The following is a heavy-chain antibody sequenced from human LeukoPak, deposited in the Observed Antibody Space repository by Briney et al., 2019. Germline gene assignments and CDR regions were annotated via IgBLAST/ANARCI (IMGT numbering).Heavy chain of an antibody. D-gene: IGHD2-15*01. CDR3: VRGYCSGGSCFPVWFDP. J-gene: IGHJ5*02. CDR1: GFIFSNYG. V-gene: IGHV3-64D*06. Sequence: PGGSLRLSCSASGFIFSNYGMYWVRQAPGKGLEFVSAISSDGDNTFYADSVKGRFTISRDSSKNTLYLQTSSLRGEDTAVYYCVRGYCSGGSCFPVWFDPWGQGTLVTVSS. CDR2: ISSDGDNT.